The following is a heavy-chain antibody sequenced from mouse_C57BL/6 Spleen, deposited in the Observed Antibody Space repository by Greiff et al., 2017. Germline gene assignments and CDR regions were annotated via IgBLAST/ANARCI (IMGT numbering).Heavy chain of an antibody. V-gene: IGHV2-5*01. CDR3: AKNGERDDWYFDV. Sequence: QVQLKESGPGLVQPSQRLSITCTVSGFSLTSYGVHWVRQSPGQGLEWLGVIWSGGSTNYKAACMARLSTPKDNYSSQLVFKMNSLQADDTAIYYCAKNGERDDWYFDVWGTGTTVTVSS. CDR1: GFSLTSYG. D-gene: IGHD3-3*01. CDR2: IWSGGST. J-gene: IGHJ1*03.